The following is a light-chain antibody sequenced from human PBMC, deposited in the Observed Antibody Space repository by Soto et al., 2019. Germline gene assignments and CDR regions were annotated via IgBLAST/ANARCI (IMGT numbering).Light chain of an antibody. J-gene: IGLJ1*01. CDR2: DND. V-gene: IGLV1-51*01. CDR1: RSNIGNYY. CDR3: GAWDDSLNVYL. Sequence: QSVLTQPPSVSEAPGQRVTISCSGGRSNIGNYYVSWYHQLPGTAPKVLIFDNDKRPSGIPDRFSGSKSGTSATLAITGIQTGDGGEYSCGAWDDSLNVYLFGGGPKVTVL.